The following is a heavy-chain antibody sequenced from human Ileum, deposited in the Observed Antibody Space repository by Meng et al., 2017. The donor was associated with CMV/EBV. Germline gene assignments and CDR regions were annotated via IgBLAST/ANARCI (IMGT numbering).Heavy chain of an antibody. CDR1: GYTFTSYD. V-gene: IGHV1-8*03. J-gene: IGHJ4*02. CDR3: ATGSGYSFDY. CDR2: MNPNSGNT. D-gene: IGHD3-3*01. Sequence: KVSCKASGYTFTSYDISWVRQATGQGLEWMGWMNPNSGNTGYAQKFQGRVTITRNTSISTAYMELSSLRSEDTAVYYCATGSGYSFDYWGQGTLVTVSS.